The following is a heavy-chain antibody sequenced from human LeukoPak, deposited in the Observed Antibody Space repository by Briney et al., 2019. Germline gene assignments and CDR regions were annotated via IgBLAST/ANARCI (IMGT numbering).Heavy chain of an antibody. J-gene: IGHJ6*03. D-gene: IGHD4-17*01. CDR3: ARDRTTVTTYYSYSYMDV. CDR2: IYTNGRT. CDR1: GGAISDYY. V-gene: IGHV4-4*07. Sequence: SETLSLTCTISGGAISDYYWSWIRQPAGKGLEWIGHIYTNGRTKNNPSLKSRVAMSLDTSMNQFSLKLSSVTAADTAVYYCARDRTTVTTYYSYSYMDVWGKGTTVTVSS.